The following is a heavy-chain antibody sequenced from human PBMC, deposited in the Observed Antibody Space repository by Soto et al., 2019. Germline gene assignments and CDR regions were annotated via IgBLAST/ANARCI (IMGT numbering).Heavy chain of an antibody. CDR1: GFSLTTRGVG. CDR3: AVDSSGWYGMDV. Sequence: QITLKESGPTLVKPTQTLTLTCTFSGFSLTTRGVGVAWIRQPPGKALEWLALIYWDDDKRYSPSLKSRLTITNEPSKHQVVLTMTHMDPVDTATYYCAVDSSGWYGMDVWGQGTTVTVSS. D-gene: IGHD6-19*01. J-gene: IGHJ6*02. CDR2: IYWDDDK. V-gene: IGHV2-5*02.